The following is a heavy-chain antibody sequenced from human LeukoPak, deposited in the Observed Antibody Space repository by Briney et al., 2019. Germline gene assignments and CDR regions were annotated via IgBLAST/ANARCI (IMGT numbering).Heavy chain of an antibody. V-gene: IGHV4-34*01. CDR3: ARGRRSSGLDY. CDR1: VGSFSGYY. CDR2: INHSGST. Sequence: SETLSLTCAVYVGSFSGYYWSWIRQPPWKGLEWIGEINHSGSTNYNPSLKSRVTISVDTSKNQFSLKLSSVTAADTAVYYCARGRRSSGLDYWGQGTLVTASS. J-gene: IGHJ4*02. D-gene: IGHD6-19*01.